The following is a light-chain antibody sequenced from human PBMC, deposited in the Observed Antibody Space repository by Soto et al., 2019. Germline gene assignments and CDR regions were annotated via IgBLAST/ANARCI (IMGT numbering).Light chain of an antibody. CDR2: GAS. J-gene: IGKJ4*01. V-gene: IGKV3-20*01. Sequence: EIVLTQSPGTLSLSPGERATLSCRASQSVSSSYLAWYQQKPGQAPRLLIYGASSRATGIPDRFSGSGSGTNFTLPISRLEPEDLAVYYCQQYGSSPLLTFGGGTKVEIK. CDR1: QSVSSSY. CDR3: QQYGSSPLLT.